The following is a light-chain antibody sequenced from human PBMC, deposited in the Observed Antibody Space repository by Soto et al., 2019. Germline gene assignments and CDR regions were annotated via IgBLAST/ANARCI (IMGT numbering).Light chain of an antibody. Sequence: QSALTQPASVSGSPGQSITISCTGSSCDVGGYNYVSWYQHHPGNAPKLMIYEVSNRPSGVSNRFSGSKFGNTASLTISGLQAEDEADYYCSSYTSSKTLVFGGGTKVTVL. V-gene: IGLV2-14*01. CDR1: SCDVGGYNY. CDR3: SSYTSSKTLV. CDR2: EVS. J-gene: IGLJ2*01.